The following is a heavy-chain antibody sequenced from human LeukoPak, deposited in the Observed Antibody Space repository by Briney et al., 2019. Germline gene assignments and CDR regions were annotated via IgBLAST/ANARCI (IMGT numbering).Heavy chain of an antibody. J-gene: IGHJ5*02. CDR3: ARDRGEDSFVNWFDP. CDR1: GGSISSYY. CDR2: IYYSGST. Sequence: PSETLSLTCTVSGGSISSYYWSWIRQPPGKGLEWIGYIYYSGSTNYNPSLKSRVTISVDTSKNQFSLKLSSVTAADTAVYYCARDRGEDSFVNWFDPWGQGTLVTVSS. V-gene: IGHV4-59*01. D-gene: IGHD2-21*01.